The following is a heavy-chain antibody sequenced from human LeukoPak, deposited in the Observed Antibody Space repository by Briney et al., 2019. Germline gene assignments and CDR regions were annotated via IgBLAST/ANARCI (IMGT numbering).Heavy chain of an antibody. Sequence: ASVKVSCKASGYTFTSYDINWVRQATGQGLEWMGWMNPNSGNTGYAQKFQGRVTMTRNTSISTAYMELSSLRSEDTAVYYCARSQTVVVPAAITSYCYYGMDVWGQGTTVTVSS. CDR1: GYTFTSYD. CDR3: ARSQTVVVPAAITSYCYYGMDV. J-gene: IGHJ6*02. CDR2: MNPNSGNT. V-gene: IGHV1-8*01. D-gene: IGHD2-2*01.